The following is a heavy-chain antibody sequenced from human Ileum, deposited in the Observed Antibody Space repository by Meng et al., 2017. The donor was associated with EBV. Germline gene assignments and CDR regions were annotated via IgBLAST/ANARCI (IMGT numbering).Heavy chain of an antibody. CDR2: IIHGGSP. D-gene: IGHD2-8*02. CDR1: GGSLRGAY. J-gene: IGHJ4*02. V-gene: IGHV4-34*12. Sequence: QGKLQQWGAGLLNPSETLSLTCSVNGGSLRGAYWNWIRQPPGKGLEWIGEIIHGGSPSYNPSLKSRVTISIDTSKNQLSLMPSSVTAADTAVYYCARRPTGIDYWGQGTLVTVSS. CDR3: ARRPTGIDY.